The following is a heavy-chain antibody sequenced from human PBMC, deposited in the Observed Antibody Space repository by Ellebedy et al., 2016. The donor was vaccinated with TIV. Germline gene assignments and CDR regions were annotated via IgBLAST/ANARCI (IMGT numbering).Heavy chain of an antibody. D-gene: IGHD5-18*01. V-gene: IGHV4-59*01. CDR1: GGSINSYY. J-gene: IGHJ3*01. Sequence: MLSETLSLTCTVSGGSINSYYWSWIRQPPGKGLEWIAYISYSGNTNYNPSLKSRVTISVDTSKNQFSLKLSSVTAADTAVYYCARGDRAISWDAYDVWGQGTMVTVSS. CDR3: ARGDRAISWDAYDV. CDR2: ISYSGNT.